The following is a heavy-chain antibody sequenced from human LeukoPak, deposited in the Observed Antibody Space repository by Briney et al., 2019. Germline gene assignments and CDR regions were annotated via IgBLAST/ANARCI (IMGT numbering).Heavy chain of an antibody. Sequence: GGSLRLSCAASGFTFSSYAMHWVRQAPGKGLEWVAVISYDGSNKYYADSVKGRFAISRDNSKNTLYLQMNSLRAEDTAVYYCARWGRSSGYFFYNYWGQGTLVTVSS. CDR3: ARWGRSSGYFFYNY. CDR2: ISYDGSNK. V-gene: IGHV3-30*09. CDR1: GFTFSSYA. J-gene: IGHJ4*02. D-gene: IGHD3-22*01.